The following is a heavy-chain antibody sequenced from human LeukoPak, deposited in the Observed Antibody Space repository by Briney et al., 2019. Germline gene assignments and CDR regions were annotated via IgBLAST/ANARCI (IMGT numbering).Heavy chain of an antibody. Sequence: SETLSLTCAVYGGSFSGYYWSWIRQPPGKGLEWIGEINHSGSTNYNPSLKSRVTISVDTSKNQFSLKLSSVTAADTAVYYCARARGVVVAANFDYWGQGTLVTVSS. CDR2: INHSGST. J-gene: IGHJ4*02. D-gene: IGHD2-15*01. CDR1: GGSFSGYY. V-gene: IGHV4-34*01. CDR3: ARARGVVVAANFDY.